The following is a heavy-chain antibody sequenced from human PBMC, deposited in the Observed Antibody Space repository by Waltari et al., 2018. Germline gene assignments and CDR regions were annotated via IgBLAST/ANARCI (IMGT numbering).Heavy chain of an antibody. D-gene: IGHD3-16*02. J-gene: IGHJ4*02. CDR1: GFTFSSYA. CDR3: AKASSFDDYVWGSYRYYFDY. V-gene: IGHV3-23*01. Sequence: EVQLLESGGGLVQPGGSLSLSCAASGFTFSSYAMSWVRQAPGKGLGWVSAIGGSGGSTDYADSVKGRFTISRDNSKNTLYLQMNSLRAEDTAVYYCAKASSFDDYVWGSYRYYFDYWGQGTLVTVSS. CDR2: IGGSGGST.